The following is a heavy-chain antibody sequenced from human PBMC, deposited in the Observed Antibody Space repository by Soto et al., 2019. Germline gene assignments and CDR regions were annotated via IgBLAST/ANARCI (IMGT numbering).Heavy chain of an antibody. D-gene: IGHD3-22*01. CDR2: IYYAGTT. CDR1: GGSVSTGSYY. Sequence: SQTLSLTCTVSGGSVSTGSYYRNWIRQPPGKGLEWIGYIYYAGTTTYNPSLKSRVSISVDTSKNEVSLKLTSVTAADTAVYYCARLGGYYQALDSWAQGTVVTVSS. J-gene: IGHJ4*02. V-gene: IGHV4-61*01. CDR3: ARLGGYYQALDS.